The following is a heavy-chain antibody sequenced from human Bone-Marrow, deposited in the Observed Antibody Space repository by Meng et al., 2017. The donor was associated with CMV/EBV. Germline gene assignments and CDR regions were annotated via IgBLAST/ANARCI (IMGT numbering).Heavy chain of an antibody. J-gene: IGHJ4*02. CDR1: GGTFSSYT. Sequence: SVKVSCKAPGGTFSSYTISWVRQAPGQGLEWMGRIIPILGIANYAQKFQGRVTITADKSTSTAYMELSSLRSEDTAVYYCARDGPGAATHLDYWGQGTLVTVSS. V-gene: IGHV1-69*04. D-gene: IGHD2-15*01. CDR2: IIPILGIA. CDR3: ARDGPGAATHLDY.